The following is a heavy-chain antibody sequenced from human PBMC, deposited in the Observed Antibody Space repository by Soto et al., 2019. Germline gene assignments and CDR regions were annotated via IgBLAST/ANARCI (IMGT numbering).Heavy chain of an antibody. CDR2: IYYSGST. CDR3: ARDSYSSQVHYYYGMGV. J-gene: IGHJ6*02. D-gene: IGHD6-19*01. V-gene: IGHV4-31*03. CDR1: GGSISNGVYY. Sequence: SETLSLTCTVSGGSISNGVYYWSWIRQDPGNGLEWIGYIYYSGSTYYNPSLKSRITISVDTSKNQFSLKLRSVTAADTAVYYCARDSYSSQVHYYYGMGVWGQGTPVTVSS.